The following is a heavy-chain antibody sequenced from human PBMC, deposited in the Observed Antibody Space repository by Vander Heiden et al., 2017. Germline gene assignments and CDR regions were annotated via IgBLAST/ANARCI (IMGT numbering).Heavy chain of an antibody. Sequence: VYGGSFSGYYWSWIRQPPGKGLEWIGEINHSGSTNYKPSLKSRVTISVYTSKNQFALTLRPVTAADTAVYYSSRGEFYCSGDSCHSGCYYGMDVWGQGTTVTVSS. D-gene: IGHD2-15*01. CDR2: INHSGST. CDR1: GGSFSGYY. CDR3: SRGEFYCSGDSCHSGCYYGMDV. V-gene: IGHV4-34*01. J-gene: IGHJ6*02.